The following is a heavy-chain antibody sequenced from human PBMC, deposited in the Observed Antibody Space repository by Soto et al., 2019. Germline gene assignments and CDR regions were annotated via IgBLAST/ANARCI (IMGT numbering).Heavy chain of an antibody. CDR2: ISAYNGNT. CDR1: GYTFTSYG. V-gene: IGHV1-18*01. CDR3: ASSEYSYGYGDLNDAFDI. J-gene: IGHJ3*02. D-gene: IGHD5-18*01. Sequence: GASVKVSWKASGYTFTSYGISWGRQAPGQGLEWMGWISAYNGNTNYAQKLQGRVTMTTDTPTSTAYMELRSLRSDDTAVYYCASSEYSYGYGDLNDAFDIWGQGTMVPVSS.